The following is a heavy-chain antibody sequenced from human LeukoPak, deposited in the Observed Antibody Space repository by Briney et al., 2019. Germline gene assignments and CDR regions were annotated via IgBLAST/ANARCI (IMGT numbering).Heavy chain of an antibody. CDR3: ARSVWARRGSYYFDY. D-gene: IGHD3-16*01. CDR1: GGSIISSNW. J-gene: IGHJ4*02. Sequence: PSETLSLTCTVSGGSIISSNWWSWVRQPPGKGLEWIGEIYHSGTTNYNPSLKSRVTISIDKSENQFSLKLSSVTAADTAVYYCARSVWARRGSYYFDYWGQGTLVTVSS. V-gene: IGHV4-4*02. CDR2: IYHSGTT.